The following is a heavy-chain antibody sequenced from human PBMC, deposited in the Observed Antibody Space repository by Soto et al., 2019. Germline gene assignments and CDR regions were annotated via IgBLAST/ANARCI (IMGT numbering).Heavy chain of an antibody. D-gene: IGHD3-10*01. Sequence: EVQLVESGGDLVQPGGSLRLSCAASGFTFSNYNMNWVRQAPGKGLEWIAYIGSSSSIIFYADSVKGRFTISRDNAKRSLFLQMNSLRDEDTGVYHCAREGILSAWGQGTGVTVSS. J-gene: IGHJ5*02. CDR3: AREGILSA. CDR2: IGSSSSII. CDR1: GFTFSNYN. V-gene: IGHV3-48*02.